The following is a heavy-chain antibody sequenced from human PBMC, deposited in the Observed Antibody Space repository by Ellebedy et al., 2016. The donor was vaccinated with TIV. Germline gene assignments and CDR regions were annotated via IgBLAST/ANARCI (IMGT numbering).Heavy chain of an antibody. CDR3: AKDSPYCSGGSCFFDS. CDR1: GLTFSTHG. J-gene: IGHJ4*02. CDR2: ISGSGSST. D-gene: IGHD2-15*01. V-gene: IGHV3-23*01. Sequence: GESLKISXETSGLTFSTHGMSWVRQAPGKGLEWVPCISGSGSSTYYADSVKGRFTISRDNSKNTLYLQMNGLGAEDTAIYYCAKDSPYCSGGSCFFDSWGQGSLVTVSS.